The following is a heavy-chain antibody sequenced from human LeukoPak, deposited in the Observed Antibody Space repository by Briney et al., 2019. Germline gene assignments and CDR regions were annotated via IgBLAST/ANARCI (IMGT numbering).Heavy chain of an antibody. V-gene: IGHV3-11*01. CDR1: GITFSDYY. CDR2: MSSSGSNR. CDR3: ATGSYRVLN. D-gene: IGHD3-10*01. J-gene: IGHJ4*02. Sequence: PGGSLGLSCAASGITFSDYYMTWIRQAPGKGLELVSYMSSSGSNRYYADSVKGRFTISRDNAKSSLFLQMNSLRAEDSAVYYCATGSYRVLNWGQGTLVTVSS.